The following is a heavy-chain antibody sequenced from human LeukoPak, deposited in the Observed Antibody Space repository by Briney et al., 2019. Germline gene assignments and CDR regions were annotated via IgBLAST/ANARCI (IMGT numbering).Heavy chain of an antibody. CDR3: ARVRPGIPAARDRYYFDY. CDR2: ISAYNGNT. CDR1: GYTFTSYG. J-gene: IGHJ4*02. V-gene: IGHV1-18*01. Sequence: ASVKVSCKASGYTFTSYGISWVRQAPGQGLEWMGWISAYNGNTNYAQKLQGRVTMTTDTSTSTAYMELRSLRSDDTAVYYCARVRPGIPAARDRYYFDYWGQGTLVTVSS. D-gene: IGHD2-2*01.